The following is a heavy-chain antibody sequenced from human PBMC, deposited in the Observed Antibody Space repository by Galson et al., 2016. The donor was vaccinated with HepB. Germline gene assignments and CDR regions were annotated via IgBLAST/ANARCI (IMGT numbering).Heavy chain of an antibody. CDR1: GGSVSSSSHY. V-gene: IGHV4-39*01. D-gene: IGHD6-25*01. J-gene: IGHJ5*02. CDR3: ARRVERVWFDP. Sequence: SETLSLTCTVSGGSVSSSSHYWDWIRQPPGKGLEWIGSIYFSGSTYYNPSLESRVTISVDTSKNQISLKVRSVTAADTAVYYCARRVERVWFDPWGQGTLVTVSS. CDR2: IYFSGST.